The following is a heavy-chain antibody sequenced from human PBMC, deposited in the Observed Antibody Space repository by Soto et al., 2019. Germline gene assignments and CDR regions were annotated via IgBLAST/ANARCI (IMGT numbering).Heavy chain of an antibody. CDR2: ISWNSGSI. CDR1: GFTFDDYA. CDR3: AKDGGYSSSRTSFDI. J-gene: IGHJ3*02. V-gene: IGHV3-9*01. Sequence: EVQLVESGGGLVQPGRSLRLSCAASGFTFDDYAMHWVRQAPGKGLEWVSGISWNSGSIGYADSVKGRFTISRDNAKNSLYLQMNSLRAEDTALYYCAKDGGYSSSRTSFDIWGQGTMVTVSS. D-gene: IGHD6-13*01.